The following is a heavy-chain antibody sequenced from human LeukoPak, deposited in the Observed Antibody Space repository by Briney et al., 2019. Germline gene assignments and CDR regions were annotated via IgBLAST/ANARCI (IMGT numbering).Heavy chain of an antibody. CDR2: IYYSGST. CDR1: GGSISSSSYY. D-gene: IGHD2/OR15-2a*01. CDR3: ARRKIGANAFDI. V-gene: IGHV4-39*01. J-gene: IGHJ3*02. Sequence: NPSETLSLTCTVSGGSISSSSYYWGWIRQPPGKGLEWIGSIYYSGSTYYNPSLKSRVTISVDTSKNQFSLKLSSVTAADTAVYYCARRKIGANAFDIWGQGTMVTVSS.